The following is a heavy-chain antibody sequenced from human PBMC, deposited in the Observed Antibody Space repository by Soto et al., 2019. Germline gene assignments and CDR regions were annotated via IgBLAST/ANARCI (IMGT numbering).Heavy chain of an antibody. J-gene: IGHJ6*02. D-gene: IGHD6-19*01. CDR1: GGTFSSYT. Sequence: QVQLVQSGAEVKKPGSSVKVSCKASGGTFSSYTISWVRQAPGQGLEWMGRIIPILGIANYAQKFQGRVTITADKSTSTAYMELSSLRSEDTAVYYCARDPMAVAGKAHYYYGMDVWGQGTTVTVSS. CDR2: IIPILGIA. CDR3: ARDPMAVAGKAHYYYGMDV. V-gene: IGHV1-69*08.